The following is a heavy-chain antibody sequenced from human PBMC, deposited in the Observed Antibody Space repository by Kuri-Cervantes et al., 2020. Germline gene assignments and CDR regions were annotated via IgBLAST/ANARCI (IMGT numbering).Heavy chain of an antibody. V-gene: IGHV3-13*01. CDR2: IGTAGDT. Sequence: GGSLRLSCAPSGFTFSSYDMHWVRQVTGKGLEWVSVIGTAGDTYYPGPVKGQFTISRDNAKNSLYLQMNSLRAEDTAVYYCARGDSSSWSSLYYFDYWGQGTLVAVSS. CDR3: ARGDSSSWSSLYYFDY. CDR1: GFTFSSYD. J-gene: IGHJ4*02. D-gene: IGHD6-13*01.